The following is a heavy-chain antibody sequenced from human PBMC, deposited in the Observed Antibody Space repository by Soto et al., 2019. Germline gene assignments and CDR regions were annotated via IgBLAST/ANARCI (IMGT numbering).Heavy chain of an antibody. Sequence: SETLSLTCAVSDGSFSGYYWSWIRQPPGKGLEWIGEINHSGSTNYTPSLKSRVTISVDTSKNQFSLKLSSVTAADRAVSYCARCRKLQFWDYWRQGTLVTGSS. CDR2: INHSGST. CDR1: DGSFSGYY. D-gene: IGHD3-3*01. V-gene: IGHV4-34*01. J-gene: IGHJ4*02. CDR3: ARCRKLQFWDY.